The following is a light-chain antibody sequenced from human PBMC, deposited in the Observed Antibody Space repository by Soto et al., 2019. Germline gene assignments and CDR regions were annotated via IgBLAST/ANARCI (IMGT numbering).Light chain of an antibody. V-gene: IGKV3-20*01. CDR1: QSVSRSY. CDR3: HHYET. CDR2: GAS. Sequence: EIVLTPSPGTLCLSPWDRSTLSCRASQSVSRSYLGWYQQKPGQAPRLPMYGASIRAAGVPDRFSGSGSGTEFTLTISRLEPEDFTVYYCHHYETFGQGTKVDIK. J-gene: IGKJ1*01.